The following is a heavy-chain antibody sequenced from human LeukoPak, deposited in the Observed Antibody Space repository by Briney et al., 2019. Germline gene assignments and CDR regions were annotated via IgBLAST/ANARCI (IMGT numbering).Heavy chain of an antibody. CDR1: GFTFSSYA. Sequence: GSLRLSCAAPGFTFSSYALHWVRQAPGKGLEGVAVISYDGSNKYYADSVKGRFTISRDNSKNTLYLQMNSLRAEDTAVYYCARDDRDDFDYWGQGTLVTVSS. CDR3: ARDDRDDFDY. V-gene: IGHV3-30*04. CDR2: ISYDGSNK. J-gene: IGHJ4*02.